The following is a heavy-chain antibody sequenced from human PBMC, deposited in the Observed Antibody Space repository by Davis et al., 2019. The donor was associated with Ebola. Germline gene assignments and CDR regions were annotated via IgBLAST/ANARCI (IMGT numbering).Heavy chain of an antibody. J-gene: IGHJ4*02. Sequence: GESLKISCAASGFTVSSNYMSWVRQAPGKGLEWVSVIYSGGSTYYADSVKGRFIISRDNSKNTLYLQMNSLRAEDTAVYYCARLVAYCGGDCPGDYWGQGTLVTVSS. D-gene: IGHD2-21*01. CDR2: IYSGGST. CDR1: GFTVSSNY. V-gene: IGHV3-53*01. CDR3: ARLVAYCGGDCPGDY.